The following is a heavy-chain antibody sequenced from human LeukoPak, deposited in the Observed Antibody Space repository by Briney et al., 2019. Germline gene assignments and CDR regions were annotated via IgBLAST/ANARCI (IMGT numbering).Heavy chain of an antibody. J-gene: IGHJ4*02. D-gene: IGHD2-15*01. CDR1: GGSFSGYY. Sequence: SETLSLTCAVYGGSFSGYYWSWIRQPPGKGLEWIGEINHSGSTNYNPSLKSRVTISVDTSKNQFSLKLSSVTAADTAVYYCARGLGYCSGGSCYEGGGFDYWGQGTLVTVSS. V-gene: IGHV4-34*01. CDR2: INHSGST. CDR3: ARGLGYCSGGSCYEGGGFDY.